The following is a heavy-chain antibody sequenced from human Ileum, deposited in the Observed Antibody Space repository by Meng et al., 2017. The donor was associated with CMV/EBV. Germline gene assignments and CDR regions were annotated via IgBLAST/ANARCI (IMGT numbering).Heavy chain of an antibody. D-gene: IGHD4-11*01. CDR1: GFTFSSYW. V-gene: IGHV3-7*01. J-gene: IGHJ4*02. CDR2: INQDGSEK. CDR3: AREEIDPLYSNYIY. Sequence: GESLKISCATSGFTFSSYWMSWVRQVPGKGLEWVANINQDGSEKYYVDSVKGRFTISRDNAENSLYLQMNSLRAEDTAFYYCAREEIDPLYSNYIYWGQGTLVTVSS.